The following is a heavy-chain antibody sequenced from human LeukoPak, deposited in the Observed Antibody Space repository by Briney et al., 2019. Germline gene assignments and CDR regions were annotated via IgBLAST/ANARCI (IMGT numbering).Heavy chain of an antibody. CDR2: INPSGGST. CDR3: AAPRYCSGGSCSMFEPTH. J-gene: IGHJ4*02. CDR1: GGTFSSYA. D-gene: IGHD2-15*01. Sequence: GASVKVSCKASGGTFSSYAISWVRRAPGQELEWMGIINPSGGSTSYAQKFQGRVTMTRDTSTSTVYMELSSLRSEDTAVYYCAAPRYCSGGSCSMFEPTHWGQGTLVTVSS. V-gene: IGHV1-46*01.